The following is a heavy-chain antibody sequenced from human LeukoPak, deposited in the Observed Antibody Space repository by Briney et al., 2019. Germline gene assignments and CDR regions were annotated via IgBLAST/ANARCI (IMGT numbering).Heavy chain of an antibody. CDR3: ARDLWLGERGLFFFEY. V-gene: IGHV3-7*01. D-gene: IGHD3-22*01. CDR2: MRDDGSEE. CDR1: GFTFRRLW. J-gene: IGHJ4*02. Sequence: GGSLRLSCAASGFTFRRLWMSWVRQAPGKGLEWVANMRDDGSEEFYVNSVKGRFTISRDNAKNSLYLQMDSLRAEDTAVYYCARDLWLGERGLFFFEYWGQGALVTVAS.